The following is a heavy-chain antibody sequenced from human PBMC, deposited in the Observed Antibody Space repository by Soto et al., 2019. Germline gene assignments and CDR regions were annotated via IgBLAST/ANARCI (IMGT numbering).Heavy chain of an antibody. D-gene: IGHD5-18*01. CDR3: ARMTDTAMVTLDY. CDR2: INHSGST. Sequence: SETLSLTCAVYGGSFSGYYWSWIRQPPGKGLEWIGEINHSGSTNYNPSLKSRVTISVDTSKNQFSLKLSSVTAADTAVYYCARMTDTAMVTLDYWGQGTLVTVSS. V-gene: IGHV4-34*01. CDR1: GGSFSGYY. J-gene: IGHJ4*02.